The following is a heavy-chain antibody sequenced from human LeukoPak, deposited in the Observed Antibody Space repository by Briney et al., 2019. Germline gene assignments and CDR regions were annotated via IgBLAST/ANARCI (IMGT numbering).Heavy chain of an antibody. D-gene: IGHD5-12*01. Sequence: PGGSLRLSCAASGFTFSNAWMSWARQAPGKGLEWVGRIKSKTDGGTTDYAAPVKGRFTISTDDSKNTLYLQMNSLKTEDTAVYYCAKGSGYEAQYYYYYMDVWGKGTTVTISS. V-gene: IGHV3-15*01. CDR2: IKSKTDGGTT. J-gene: IGHJ6*03. CDR1: GFTFSNAW. CDR3: AKGSGYEAQYYYYYMDV.